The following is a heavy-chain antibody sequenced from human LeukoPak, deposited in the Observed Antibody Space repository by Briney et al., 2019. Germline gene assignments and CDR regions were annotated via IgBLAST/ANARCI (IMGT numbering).Heavy chain of an antibody. V-gene: IGHV4-39*07. J-gene: IGHJ6*03. CDR3: ARTRITMVRGVRRNYYMDV. Sequence: PSETLSLTCTVSGGSISSSSYYWGWIRQPPGKGLEWIGDIYYSGSTYYNPSLKSRVTISVDTSKNQFSLKLSSVTAADTAVYYCARTRITMVRGVRRNYYMDVWGKGTTVTVSS. D-gene: IGHD3-10*01. CDR1: GGSISSSSYY. CDR2: IYYSGST.